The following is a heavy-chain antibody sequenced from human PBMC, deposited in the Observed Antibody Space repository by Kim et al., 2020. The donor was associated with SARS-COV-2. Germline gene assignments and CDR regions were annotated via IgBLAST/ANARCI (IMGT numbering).Heavy chain of an antibody. Sequence: GGSLRLSCAASGFTFGDYAMHWVRQAPGKGLEWVSGTSWNSGSIGYADSVKGRFTISRDNAKNSLYPQMNSLRAEDTALYYCAKDIGGSYHYYYYGMDVWGQGTTVTVSS. CDR2: TSWNSGSI. V-gene: IGHV3-9*01. J-gene: IGHJ6*02. CDR1: GFTFGDYA. CDR3: AKDIGGSYHYYYYGMDV. D-gene: IGHD1-26*01.